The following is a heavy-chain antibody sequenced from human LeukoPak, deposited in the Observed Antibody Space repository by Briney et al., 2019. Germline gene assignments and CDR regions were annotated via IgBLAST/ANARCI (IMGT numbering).Heavy chain of an antibody. Sequence: GGSLRLSCAASGFTFNSYAMSWVREAPEKGLEWVATISGSGGGTYYADSVKGRFTISRDDSKNTLYLQMNSLRAEDTAVYYCAKDLGRYRNNYFDYWGQGTLVTVSS. V-gene: IGHV3-23*01. D-gene: IGHD1-26*01. J-gene: IGHJ4*02. CDR2: ISGSGGGT. CDR1: GFTFNSYA. CDR3: AKDLGRYRNNYFDY.